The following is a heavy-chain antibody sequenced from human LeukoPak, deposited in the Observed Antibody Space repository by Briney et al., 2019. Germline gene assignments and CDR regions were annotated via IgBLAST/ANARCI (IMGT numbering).Heavy chain of an antibody. J-gene: IGHJ6*02. CDR3: AREVILEWLSTPYYYYGMDV. V-gene: IGHV4-31*03. Sequence: SETLSLTCTVSGGSISSGGYYWSWIRQHPGKGLEWIGYIYYSGSTYYNPSLKSRVTISVDTSKNQFSLKLSSVTAADTAVYYCAREVILEWLSTPYYYYGMDVWGQGTTVTVSS. D-gene: IGHD3-3*01. CDR1: GGSISSGGYY. CDR2: IYYSGST.